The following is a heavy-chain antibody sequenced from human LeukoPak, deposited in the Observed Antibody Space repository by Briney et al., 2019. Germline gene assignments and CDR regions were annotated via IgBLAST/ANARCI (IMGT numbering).Heavy chain of an antibody. J-gene: IGHJ4*02. Sequence: GGSLRLSCETSGFIFSSYWMSWFRQAPGKGLEWVANIKEEGREKNYVDSVKGRFTISRDNTKNSLYLQMNRLRAEDTAIYYCARRGGSYYADDYWGQGNQVTVSS. V-gene: IGHV3-7*01. CDR3: ARRGGSYYADDY. CDR2: IKEEGREK. D-gene: IGHD1-26*01. CDR1: GFIFSSYW.